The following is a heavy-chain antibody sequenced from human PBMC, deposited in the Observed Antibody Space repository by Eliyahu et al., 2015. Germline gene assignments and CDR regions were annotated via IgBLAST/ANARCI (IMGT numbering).Heavy chain of an antibody. CDR1: GFPFSIYA. CDR2: ISGSDSTT. CDR3: ANNYGGNSADAFAI. J-gene: IGHJ3*02. D-gene: IGHD4-23*01. Sequence: EVQLLESGGGLVQPGGSLRLSCAASGFPFSIYAMTWVRQAPGKGLEWVSTISGSDSTTYYADSVKGRFTISRDNSKNTLFLQMNSLRAEDTAVYYCANNYGGNSADAFAIWGQGTMVTVSS. V-gene: IGHV3-23*01.